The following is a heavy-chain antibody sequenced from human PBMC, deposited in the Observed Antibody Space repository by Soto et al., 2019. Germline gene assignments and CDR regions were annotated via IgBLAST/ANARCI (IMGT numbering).Heavy chain of an antibody. D-gene: IGHD2-2*01. CDR2: ISGPGGST. CDR3: AKAPRSSTYPWFDP. V-gene: IGHV3-23*01. Sequence: HPGGSLRLSCAASGSTFSSSAMSWVRQAPGKGLEWVSAISGPGGSTYYADSVKGRFTISRDNSKNSLYLQMSSLRAEDTAVYYCAKAPRSSTYPWFDPWGQGTLVTVSS. CDR1: GSTFSSSA. J-gene: IGHJ5*02.